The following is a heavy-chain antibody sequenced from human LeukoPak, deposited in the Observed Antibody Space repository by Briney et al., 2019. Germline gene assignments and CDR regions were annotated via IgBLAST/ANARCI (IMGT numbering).Heavy chain of an antibody. V-gene: IGHV4-59*01. CDR3: ARAGSYYDYVWGSYRANYFDY. CDR1: SDSISGYY. CDR2: IYYSGST. Sequence: PSETLSLTCTVSSDSISGYYWSWIRQPPGKGLEWIGYIYYSGSTNYNPSLKSRVTISVDTSKNQFSLKLSSVTAADTAVYYCARAGSYYDYVWGSYRANYFDYWGQGTLVTVSS. J-gene: IGHJ4*02. D-gene: IGHD3-16*02.